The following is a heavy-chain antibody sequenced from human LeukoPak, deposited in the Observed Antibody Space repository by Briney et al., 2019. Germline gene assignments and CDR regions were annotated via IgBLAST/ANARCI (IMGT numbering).Heavy chain of an antibody. V-gene: IGHV3-23*01. CDR1: GFTFSSYG. D-gene: IGHD2-8*01. Sequence: GGSLRLSCAASGFTFSSYGMSWVRQAPGKGLEWVSAITGSGDSTYYADSVKGRFTISRDNSKNTLYLQMNTLRAEDTAVYYCAKDRYAGEYFDYWGQGTLVTVSS. CDR2: ITGSGDST. J-gene: IGHJ4*02. CDR3: AKDRYAGEYFDY.